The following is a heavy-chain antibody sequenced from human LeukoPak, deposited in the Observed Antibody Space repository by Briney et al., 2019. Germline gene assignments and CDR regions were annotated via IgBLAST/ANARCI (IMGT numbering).Heavy chain of an antibody. CDR2: IYYSGST. Sequence: PSQTLSLTCTVSGGSISSGGYYWRWIRQHPGKGLEWIGYIYYSGSTYYNPSLKSRVTISVDTSKNQFSLKLSSVTAADTAVYYCARDKRGNSDYYYYGMDVWGQGTTVTVSS. CDR1: GGSISSGGYY. CDR3: ARDKRGNSDYYYYGMDV. J-gene: IGHJ6*02. D-gene: IGHD4-23*01. V-gene: IGHV4-31*03.